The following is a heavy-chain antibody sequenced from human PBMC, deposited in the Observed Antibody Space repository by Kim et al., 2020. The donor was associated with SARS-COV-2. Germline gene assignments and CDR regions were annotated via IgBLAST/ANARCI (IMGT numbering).Heavy chain of an antibody. CDR2: VNPNSHNT. Sequence: ASVKVSCKASGYTFTSYDMNWLRQAPGQGPEWMGWVNPNSHNTGYAQNFQGRVTMTIDTPITTAYMELSSLRPEDTAVYYCATNKVGADKDYFEYWGQGTLVTVSS. V-gene: IGHV1-8*01. CDR1: GYTFTSYD. D-gene: IGHD1-26*01. CDR3: ATNKVGADKDYFEY. J-gene: IGHJ4*02.